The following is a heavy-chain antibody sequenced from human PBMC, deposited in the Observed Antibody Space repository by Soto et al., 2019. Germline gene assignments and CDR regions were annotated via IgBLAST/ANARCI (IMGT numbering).Heavy chain of an antibody. CDR1: GGSFSGYY. CDR3: ARGACDCSSTSCHSFDY. Sequence: QVQLQQWGAGLLKPSETLSLTCAVYGGSFSGYYWSWIRQPPGKGLEWIGEINHSGSTNYNPSLKSLVTISVDTSKNQFSLKLSSVTAADTAVYYCARGACDCSSTSCHSFDYWGQGTLVTVSS. D-gene: IGHD2-2*01. J-gene: IGHJ4*02. V-gene: IGHV4-34*01. CDR2: INHSGST.